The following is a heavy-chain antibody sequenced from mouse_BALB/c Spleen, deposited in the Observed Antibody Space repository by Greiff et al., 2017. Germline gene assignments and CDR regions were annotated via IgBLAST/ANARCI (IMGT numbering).Heavy chain of an antibody. CDR3: TRSYDGYYDAMDY. CDR1: GYTFTSYY. CDR2: INPSNGGT. D-gene: IGHD2-3*01. V-gene: IGHV1S81*02. J-gene: IGHJ4*01. Sequence: QVQLKQPGAELVKPGASVKLSCKASGYTFTSYYMYWVKQRPGQGLEWIGGINPSNGGTNFNEKFKSKATLTVDKSSSTAYMQLSSLTSEDSAVYYCTRSYDGYYDAMDYWGQGTSVTVSS.